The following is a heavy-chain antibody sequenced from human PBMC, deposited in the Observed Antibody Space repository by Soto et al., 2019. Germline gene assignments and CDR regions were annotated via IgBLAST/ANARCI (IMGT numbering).Heavy chain of an antibody. CDR1: GFTFSSYA. CDR2: ISGSGGST. D-gene: IGHD3-10*01. J-gene: IGHJ4*02. CDR3: DKVPTLLSYFDY. Sequence: GGSLRLSCAASGFTFSSYAMSWVRQAPGKGLEWVSSISGSGGSTYYADSVKGRFTISRDNSKNTLYLQMNSLRAEDTAVYYCDKVPTLLSYFDYWGQGTLVTVSS. V-gene: IGHV3-23*01.